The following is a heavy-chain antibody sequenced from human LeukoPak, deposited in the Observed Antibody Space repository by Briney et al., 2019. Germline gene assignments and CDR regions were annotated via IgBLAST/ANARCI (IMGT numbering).Heavy chain of an antibody. CDR3: ARARKYNGNPNWIDL. D-gene: IGHD2-8*01. J-gene: IGHJ5*02. CDR1: GDSISSSYF. Sequence: PSETLSLTCYVSGDSISSSYFWGWIRQPPGTGLEWIGSISHSENTFYNPSLKSRVTISVDTSKNHFSLNLRAVTAADTAVYYCARARKYNGNPNWIDLWGQGVLVTVSS. CDR2: ISHSENT. V-gene: IGHV4-38-2*02.